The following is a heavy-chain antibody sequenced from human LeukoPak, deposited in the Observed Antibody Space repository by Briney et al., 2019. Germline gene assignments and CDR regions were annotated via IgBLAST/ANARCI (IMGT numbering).Heavy chain of an antibody. CDR2: FGPDDSET. D-gene: IGHD1-26*01. V-gene: IGHV1-24*01. CDR3: AADRKIVGTIGAYVY. Sequence: ASVKVSCKVPEYTLTELHMYWVRQAPGKGLEWMGGFGPDDSETIYAQNFQGRVTMTGDKSTDTAYMELRSLKSDDTAVYYCAADRKIVGTIGAYVYWGQGTLVTVSS. CDR1: EYTLTELH. J-gene: IGHJ4*02.